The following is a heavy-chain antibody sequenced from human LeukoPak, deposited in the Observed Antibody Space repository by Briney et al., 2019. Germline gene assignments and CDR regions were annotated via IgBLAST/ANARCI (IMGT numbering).Heavy chain of an antibody. D-gene: IGHD6-13*01. CDR1: GFTFSRYT. J-gene: IGHJ4*01. CDR2: ISSSSSQI. V-gene: IGHV3-21*01. Sequence: GGSLRLSCVASGFTFSRYTMTWVRQAPGKGLEWVSFISSSSSQIYYADSLKGRFTISRDNAKNSLYLQMNSLRVEDTAVYYCERDTQVQSPLAFEHWGQGTLVTVSS. CDR3: ERDTQVQSPLAFEH.